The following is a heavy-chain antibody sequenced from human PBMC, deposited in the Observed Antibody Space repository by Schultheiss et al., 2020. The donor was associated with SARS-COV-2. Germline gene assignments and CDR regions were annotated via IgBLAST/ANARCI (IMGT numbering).Heavy chain of an antibody. Sequence: SQTLSLTCTVSGGSISSNSSYWGWIRQPPGKGLEWIGNLYYSGSTYYNPSLKSRVTISVDRSKNQFSLKLSSVTAADTAVYYCARGEAVFQHWGQGTLVTVSS. CDR2: LYYSGST. J-gene: IGHJ1*01. CDR1: GGSISSNSSY. D-gene: IGHD6-19*01. CDR3: ARGEAVFQH. V-gene: IGHV4-39*07.